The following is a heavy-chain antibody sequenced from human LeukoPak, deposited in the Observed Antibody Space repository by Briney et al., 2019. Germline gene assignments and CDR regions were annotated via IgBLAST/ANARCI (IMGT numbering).Heavy chain of an antibody. CDR1: GFTFSSYE. Sequence: GGSLRLSCAASGFTFSSYEMNWVRQAPGKGLEWVAFIRYDGSNKYYADSVKGRFTISRDNSKNTLYLQMNSLRAEDTAVYYCAKDGDIVATNYYYYYMDVWGKGTTVTISS. CDR2: IRYDGSNK. CDR3: AKDGDIVATNYYYYYMDV. V-gene: IGHV3-30*02. J-gene: IGHJ6*03. D-gene: IGHD5-12*01.